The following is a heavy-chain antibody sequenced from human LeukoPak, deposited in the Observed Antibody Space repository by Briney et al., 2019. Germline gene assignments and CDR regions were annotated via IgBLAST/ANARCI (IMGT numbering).Heavy chain of an antibody. CDR3: ARRAGDYSHPYDY. Sequence: GGSLRLSCAASGFTFSDYYMNWVRQAPGKGLEWVSYISSGGGTRSYADSVKGRFTISRDNAKNSLYPQMNSLRAEDTAVYYCARRAGDYSHPYDYWGQGTLVTVSS. J-gene: IGHJ4*02. V-gene: IGHV3-11*01. CDR1: GFTFSDYY. CDR2: ISSGGGTR. D-gene: IGHD3-22*01.